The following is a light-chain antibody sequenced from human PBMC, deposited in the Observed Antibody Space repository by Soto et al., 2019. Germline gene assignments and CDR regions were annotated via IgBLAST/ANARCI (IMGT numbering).Light chain of an antibody. CDR2: DAS. V-gene: IGKV3-15*01. CDR1: QSVSNN. CDR3: QQYNNWPPWT. Sequence: ILMTQSPATLSVSPGERATLSCRASQSVSNNLAWYQQKPGQAPRLLIYDASTRATGIPARFSGSGSGTDFTLTLSGLPSEDFAVYYCQQYNNWPPWTFGQGTKVEIK. J-gene: IGKJ1*01.